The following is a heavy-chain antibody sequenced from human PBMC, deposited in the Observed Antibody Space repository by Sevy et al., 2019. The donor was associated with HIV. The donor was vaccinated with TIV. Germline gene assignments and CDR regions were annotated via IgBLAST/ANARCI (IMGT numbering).Heavy chain of an antibody. CDR3: AAPTYYDFLGGSHYYGMDV. V-gene: IGHV3-74*01. Sequence: GGSLRLSCAASGFTFSSNWMHWVHQAPGKELVWVSRIDSDGSSTSYADSVKGRFTISRDYAKNTLYLQMNSLRAEDAAEYYCAAPTYYDFLGGSHYYGMDVWGQGTTVTVSS. CDR2: IDSDGSST. J-gene: IGHJ6*02. D-gene: IGHD3-3*01. CDR1: GFTFSSNW.